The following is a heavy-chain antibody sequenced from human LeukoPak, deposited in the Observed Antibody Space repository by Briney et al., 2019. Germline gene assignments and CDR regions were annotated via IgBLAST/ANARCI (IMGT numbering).Heavy chain of an antibody. D-gene: IGHD2/OR15-2a*01. CDR2: MNPNSGNT. CDR1: GYTFTSYD. V-gene: IGHV1-8*01. J-gene: IGHJ4*02. Sequence: ASVKVSCKASGYTFTSYDINWVRQATGQGLEWMGWMNPNSGNTGYAQKFQGRVTMTRNTSISTAYMELSSLRSEDTAVYYCARRRRISRYIDYWGQGTLVTVSS. CDR3: ARRRRISRYIDY.